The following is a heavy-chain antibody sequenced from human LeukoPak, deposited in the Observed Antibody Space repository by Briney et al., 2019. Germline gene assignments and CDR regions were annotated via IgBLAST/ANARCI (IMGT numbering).Heavy chain of an antibody. CDR1: GFTFTKYW. CDR3: VRHEGSISGWPFDY. V-gene: IGHV5-51*01. CDR2: MYLGDSET. J-gene: IGHJ4*02. Sequence: GESLKISCKGSGFTFTKYWIGWVRQMPGKGLEWMGIMYLGDSETRYSPSFQGQVTTSADKSISTVFLQWSSLKASDTAMYYCVRHEGSISGWPFDYWGQGTLVTVSS. D-gene: IGHD6-19*01.